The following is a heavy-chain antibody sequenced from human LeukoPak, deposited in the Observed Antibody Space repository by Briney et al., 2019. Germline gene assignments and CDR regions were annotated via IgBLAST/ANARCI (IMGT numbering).Heavy chain of an antibody. J-gene: IGHJ6*03. V-gene: IGHV4-4*09. Sequence: SETLSLTCTVSGVSMSAYQWSWVRQSPEKGLEWIGCINTKGETSYNPSLKSRVTTSVDTSKSQFSLRLTSVTAADTAVYYCARQHRLGNYMDVWGKGTTVTVSS. CDR3: ARQHRLGNYMDV. CDR2: INTKGET. CDR1: GVSMSAYQ. D-gene: IGHD7-27*01.